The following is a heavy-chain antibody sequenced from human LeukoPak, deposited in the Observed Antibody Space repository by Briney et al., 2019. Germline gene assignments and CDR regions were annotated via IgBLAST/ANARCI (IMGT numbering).Heavy chain of an antibody. Sequence: PGGSLRLSCAASGFTFSSYAMSWIRQPPGKGLEWIGEINHSGSTNYNPSLKSRVTISVDTSKNQFSLKLSSVTAADTAVYYCARGRQWLARGCRFDPWGQGTLVTVSS. J-gene: IGHJ5*02. CDR2: INHSGST. CDR3: ARGRQWLARGCRFDP. CDR1: GFTFSSYA. D-gene: IGHD6-19*01. V-gene: IGHV4-34*01.